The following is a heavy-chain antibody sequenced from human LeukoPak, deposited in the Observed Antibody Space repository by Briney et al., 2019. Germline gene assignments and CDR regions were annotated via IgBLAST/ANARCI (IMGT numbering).Heavy chain of an antibody. CDR1: GFTFSSYA. J-gene: IGHJ4*02. CDR2: ISGSGGST. CDR3: AKVGKMATRYFDY. D-gene: IGHD5-24*01. Sequence: PGGSLRLSCAASGFTFSSYAMSWVRQAPGKGLEWVSAISGSGGSTYYADSVKGRFTISRDNSKNTLYLQMNSPRAEDTAVYYCAKVGKMATRYFDYWGQGTLVTVSS. V-gene: IGHV3-23*01.